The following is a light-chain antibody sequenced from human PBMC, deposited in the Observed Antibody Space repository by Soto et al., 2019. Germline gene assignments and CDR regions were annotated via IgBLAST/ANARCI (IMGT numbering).Light chain of an antibody. CDR1: QSLVHSDGIAY. J-gene: IGKJ2*01. CDR2: RIS. Sequence: DVVMTQSPLSLPVTLGQPASISCRSNQSLVHSDGIAYFSWFQQRPGRSPRRLIYRISNRLSGVPDRFSGSGAGTDFTLKISRVEAEDVGVYYCMHTTQSVYTFGQGTKLEI. V-gene: IGKV2-30*02. CDR3: MHTTQSVYT.